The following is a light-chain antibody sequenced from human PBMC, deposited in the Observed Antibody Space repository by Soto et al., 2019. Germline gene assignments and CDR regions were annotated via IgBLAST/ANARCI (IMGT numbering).Light chain of an antibody. Sequence: EIVLTQSPGTLSLSPGESATLSCRASQSVSNSYLAWYQQKPGQAPSLLIYGASSRATGIPDRFSGSGSGTDFTLTISRLEPEDFPVYYCQQYDSSPRTFGQGTKVEI. CDR1: QSVSNSY. CDR2: GAS. CDR3: QQYDSSPRT. J-gene: IGKJ1*01. V-gene: IGKV3-20*01.